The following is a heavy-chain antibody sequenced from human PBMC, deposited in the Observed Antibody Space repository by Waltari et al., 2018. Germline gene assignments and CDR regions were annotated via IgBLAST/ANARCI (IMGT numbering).Heavy chain of an antibody. CDR3: ARDLVGSGWSIDY. D-gene: IGHD6-19*01. CDR2: ITPHTGGT. V-gene: IGHV1-2*06. CDR1: GYTFTRHY. Sequence: QVQLVQSGAEVKEPGASVKVSCKASGYTFTRHYIHWVRQAPGKGLEWMGRITPHTGGTYYSQKFQGRVTMTRDMSITTAYMEVSSLRSGDTAVYYCARDLVGSGWSIDYWGQGTLVTVSS. J-gene: IGHJ4*02.